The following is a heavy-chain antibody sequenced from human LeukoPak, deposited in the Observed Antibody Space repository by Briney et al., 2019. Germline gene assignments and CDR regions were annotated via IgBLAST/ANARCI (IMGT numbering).Heavy chain of an antibody. J-gene: IGHJ5*02. D-gene: IGHD6-6*01. CDR2: INHSGST. CDR1: GGSFSGYY. CDR3: ARARSIAARRFDP. V-gene: IGHV4-34*01. Sequence: PSETLSFTCAVYGGSFSGYYWSWIRQPPGKGLEWIGEINHSGSTNYNPSLKSRVTISVDTSKNQFSLKLSSVTAADTAVYYCARARSIAARRFDPWGQGTLVTVSS.